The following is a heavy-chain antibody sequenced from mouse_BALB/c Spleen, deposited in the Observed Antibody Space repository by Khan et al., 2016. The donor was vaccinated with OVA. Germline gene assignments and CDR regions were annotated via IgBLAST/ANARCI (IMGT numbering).Heavy chain of an antibody. CDR2: INPTSGYT. V-gene: IGHV1-7*01. J-gene: IGHJ2*01. CDR3: TRDRIDY. Sequence: QVQLQQPGAELAKPGASVKMSCKASGYTFTTYWMHWVKQRPGQGLEWIGYINPTSGYTHYNEKFKDRATLSADKSSSTAYMQLSSLTSEDSAVYYCTRDRIDYWGQGTTLTVSS. CDR1: GYTFTTYW.